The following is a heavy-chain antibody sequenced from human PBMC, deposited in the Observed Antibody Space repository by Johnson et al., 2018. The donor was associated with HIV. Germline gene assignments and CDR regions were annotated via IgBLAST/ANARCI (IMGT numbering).Heavy chain of an antibody. CDR2: IRSKIDGGTT. D-gene: IGHD5-24*01. CDR1: GFTFRNAW. Sequence: VQLVESGGGLVQPGGSLRLSCAASGFTFRNAWMSWVRQPPGKGLECVGRIRSKIDGGTTDYAAPVKGRFTISRDDSKNTLYLQMNSLKTEDTAVYYWTTSGRRDGYNYAGDAFDIWGQGTMVTVSS. V-gene: IGHV3-15*01. CDR3: TTSGRRDGYNYAGDAFDI. J-gene: IGHJ3*02.